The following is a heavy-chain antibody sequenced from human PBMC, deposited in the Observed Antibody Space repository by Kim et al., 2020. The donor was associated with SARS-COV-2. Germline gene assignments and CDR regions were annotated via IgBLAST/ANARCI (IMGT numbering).Heavy chain of an antibody. J-gene: IGHJ2*01. CDR1: GGSISSYY. Sequence: SETLSLTCTVSGGSISSYYWSWIRQPPGKGLEWIGYIYYSGSTNYNPSLKRRVTISVDTSKNQFSLKLSSVTAADTAVYYCARAAVPRDVEVATSNWYFDLWGRGTLVTVSS. D-gene: IGHD5-12*01. V-gene: IGHV4-59*01. CDR3: ARAAVPRDVEVATSNWYFDL. CDR2: IYYSGST.